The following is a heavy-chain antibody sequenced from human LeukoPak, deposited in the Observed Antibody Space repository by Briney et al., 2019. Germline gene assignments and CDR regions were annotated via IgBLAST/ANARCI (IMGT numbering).Heavy chain of an antibody. CDR1: GFSFDDYA. CDR2: ISWNSGSI. Sequence: GGSLRLSCAVSGFSFDDYAMHWVRQAPGKGLEWVSGISWNSGSIGYAESVKGRFTISRDNAKNSLYLQMNSLRAEDTALYYCATSSREGEDSSGWASFDYWGQGTLVTVSS. V-gene: IGHV3-9*01. J-gene: IGHJ4*02. CDR3: ATSSREGEDSSGWASFDY. D-gene: IGHD6-19*01.